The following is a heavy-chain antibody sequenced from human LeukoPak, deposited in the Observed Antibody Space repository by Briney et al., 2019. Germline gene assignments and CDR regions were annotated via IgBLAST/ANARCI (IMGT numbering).Heavy chain of an antibody. CDR2: ISSSSSYI. J-gene: IGHJ4*02. V-gene: IGHV3-21*01. CDR1: GFTFSSYA. Sequence: GGSLGLSCAASGFTFSSYAMSWVRQAPGKGLEWVSSISSSSSYIYYADSVKGRFTISRDNAKNSLYLQMSSLRAEDTAVYYCARDSSASSMVRGVLGYWGQGTLVTVSS. CDR3: ARDSSASSMVRGVLGY. D-gene: IGHD3-10*01.